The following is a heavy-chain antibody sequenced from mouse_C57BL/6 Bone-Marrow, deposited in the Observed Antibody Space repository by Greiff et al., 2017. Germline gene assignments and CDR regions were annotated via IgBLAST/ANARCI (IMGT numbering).Heavy chain of an antibody. V-gene: IGHV14-4*01. CDR3: TIYYGNPFDY. CDR2: IDPENGDT. D-gene: IGHD2-1*01. J-gene: IGHJ2*01. CDR1: GFNIKDDY. Sequence: VQLKESGAELVRPGASVKLSCTASGFNIKDDYMHWVKQRPEQGLEWIGWIDPENGDTESASKFQGKATITADTSSNTAYLQLSSLTSEDTAVYYCTIYYGNPFDYWGQGTTLTVSS.